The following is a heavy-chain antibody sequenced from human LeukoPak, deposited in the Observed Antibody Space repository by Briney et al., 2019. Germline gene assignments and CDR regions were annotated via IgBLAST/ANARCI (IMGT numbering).Heavy chain of an antibody. CDR3: ARDNDSRDPPHFDY. V-gene: IGHV1-2*02. J-gene: IGHJ4*02. CDR2: INPNSGGT. CDR1: GYSFTGYY. D-gene: IGHD3-16*01. Sequence: ASVKVSCKASGYSFTGYYMHWVRQAPGQGLEWMGWINPNSGGTKYAQKFRGRVTITADKSTRTAYMELSSLRSEDTAVYYCARDNDSRDPPHFDYWGQGTLVTVSS.